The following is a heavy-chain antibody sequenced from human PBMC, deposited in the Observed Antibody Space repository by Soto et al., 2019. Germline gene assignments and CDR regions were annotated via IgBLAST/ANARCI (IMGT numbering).Heavy chain of an antibody. CDR1: GFTFSSYT. Sequence: PGGSLRLSCAASGFTFSSYTMNWVRQAPGKGLEWVSSISSSSSYIYYADSVKGRFTISRDNAKNSLYLQMNSLRDEDTAVYYCARDVDSYGPYNWFDPWGQGTLVTVSS. V-gene: IGHV3-21*01. D-gene: IGHD5-18*01. CDR3: ARDVDSYGPYNWFDP. J-gene: IGHJ5*02. CDR2: ISSSSSYI.